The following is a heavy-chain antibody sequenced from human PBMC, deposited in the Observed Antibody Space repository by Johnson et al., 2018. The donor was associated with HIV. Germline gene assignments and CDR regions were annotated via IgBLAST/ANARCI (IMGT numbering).Heavy chain of an antibody. CDR1: GFTFSDYG. Sequence: QVQLVESGGGVVQPGRSLRLSCAASGFTFSDYGMHWVRKAPGKGLEWVTHISYDGANKYYSGSVRGRFTISRDNSRNTLNLQMDSLREDDTAVYYCAKDLDRELLALWAFHTWGQGTVVTVSS. CDR2: ISYDGANK. CDR3: AKDLDRELLALWAFHT. J-gene: IGHJ3*02. V-gene: IGHV3-30*18. D-gene: IGHD2-8*02.